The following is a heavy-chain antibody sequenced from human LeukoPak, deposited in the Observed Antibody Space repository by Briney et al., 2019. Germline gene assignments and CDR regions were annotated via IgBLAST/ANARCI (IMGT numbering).Heavy chain of an antibody. D-gene: IGHD3-10*01. V-gene: IGHV3-20*04. CDR1: GFTFDDYG. Sequence: GGSLRLSCAASGFTFDDYGMSWVRQAPGKGLEWVSDINWSGGSTDYADSVEGRFTISRDNAKNSLYLQMNSLRAEDTALYYCARDPTLYYYGSGSPFHYFDYWGQGTLVTVSS. J-gene: IGHJ4*02. CDR2: INWSGGST. CDR3: ARDPTLYYYGSGSPFHYFDY.